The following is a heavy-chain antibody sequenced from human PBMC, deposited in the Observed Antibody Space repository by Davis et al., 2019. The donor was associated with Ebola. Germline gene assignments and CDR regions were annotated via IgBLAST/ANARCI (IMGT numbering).Heavy chain of an antibody. CDR1: GFTFDDHV. D-gene: IGHD5-24*01. J-gene: IGHJ6*04. V-gene: IGHV3-9*01. CDR2: ISWKSGSM. CDR3: AKGPDGYNFFHYGLDV. Sequence: SLKISCVVSGFTFDDHVMHWVRQAPGKGLEWVSGISWKSGSMGYADSVKGRFTISSDNAKRSLYLQMNSLKVEDTALYYCAKGPDGYNFFHYGLDVWGKGTTVTVSS.